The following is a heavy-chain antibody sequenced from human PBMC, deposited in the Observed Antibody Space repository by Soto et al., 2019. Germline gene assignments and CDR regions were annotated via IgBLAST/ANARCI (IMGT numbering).Heavy chain of an antibody. CDR2: IFTSGNT. V-gene: IGHV4-4*07. CDR1: GGSMNDCY. CDR3: ASGRLVSRYYGLDV. J-gene: IGHJ6*02. Sequence: SSETLSLTCTVSGGSMNDCYWSWIRQPAGKGLEWIGRIFTSGNTNYNPSLRSRLTMSVDTSTNQVSLRLTSVTAADTAVYYCASGRLVSRYYGLDVWGQGTTVTVSS. D-gene: IGHD6-6*01.